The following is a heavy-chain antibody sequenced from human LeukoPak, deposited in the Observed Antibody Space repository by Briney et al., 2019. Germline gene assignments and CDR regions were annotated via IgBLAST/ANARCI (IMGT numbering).Heavy chain of an antibody. CDR3: ARSSGGSGSYLFDY. D-gene: IGHD1-26*01. CDR2: INHSGST. J-gene: IGHJ4*02. Sequence: PSETLSLTCAVYGGSFSGYYWSWIRQPPGKGLEWIGEINHSGSTNYNPSLKSRVTISVDTSKNQFPLKLSSVTAADTAVYYCARSSGGSGSYLFDYWGQGTLVTVSS. CDR1: GGSFSGYY. V-gene: IGHV4-34*01.